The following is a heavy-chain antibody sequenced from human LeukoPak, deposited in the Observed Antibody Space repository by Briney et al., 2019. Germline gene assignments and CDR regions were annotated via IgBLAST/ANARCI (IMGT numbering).Heavy chain of an antibody. Sequence: GASVKVSCKASGYTFTTYGISWVRQAPGQGLEWMGWISAYNGYTNYAQKLQGRVTMTTDTSTSTAYMELWSLRSDDTAMYYCARDPRAGIAAAGMAPVTSWFDPWGQGTLVTVSS. CDR3: ARDPRAGIAAAGMAPVTSWFDP. CDR1: GYTFTTYG. CDR2: ISAYNGYT. D-gene: IGHD6-13*01. J-gene: IGHJ5*02. V-gene: IGHV1-18*01.